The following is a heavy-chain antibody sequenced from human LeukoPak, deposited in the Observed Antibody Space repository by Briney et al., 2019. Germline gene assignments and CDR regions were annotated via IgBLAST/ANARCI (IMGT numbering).Heavy chain of an antibody. J-gene: IGHJ4*02. CDR2: IYYSGST. V-gene: IGHV4-39*01. Sequence: SETLSHTCTVSGGSISSSSYYWGWIRQPPGKGLEWIGSIYYSGSTYYNPSLKSRVTISVDTSKNQFSLKLSSVTAADTAVYYCARSGRIGGYWGQGTLVTVSS. CDR1: GGSISSSSYY. D-gene: IGHD1-26*01. CDR3: ARSGRIGGY.